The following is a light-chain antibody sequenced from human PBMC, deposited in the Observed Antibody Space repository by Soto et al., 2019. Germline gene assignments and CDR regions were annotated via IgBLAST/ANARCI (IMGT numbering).Light chain of an antibody. Sequence: DIPITQPPSSLSASVGNKVTITFPGNPSISSYLNWYQQKPGKGPNLLIYAASSLQSGVPSRFSGSGSGTDFTLTISSLQPEDFATYYCQQSYNTPRTFGQGTKVDIK. CDR2: AAS. J-gene: IGKJ1*01. CDR1: PSISSY. V-gene: IGKV1-39*01. CDR3: QQSYNTPRT.